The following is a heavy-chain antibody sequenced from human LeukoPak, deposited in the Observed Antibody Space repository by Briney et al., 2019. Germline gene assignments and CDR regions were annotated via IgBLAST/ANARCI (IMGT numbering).Heavy chain of an antibody. Sequence: GGSLRLSCAASGFTFSSYSMNWVRQAPGKGLEWVSYISSSSSTIYYADSVKGRFTISRDNAKNSLYLQMNSLRAEDTAVYYCARDTLGSGSFFFDYWGQGTLVTVSS. V-gene: IGHV3-48*04. CDR2: ISSSSSTI. D-gene: IGHD3-10*01. CDR3: ARDTLGSGSFFFDY. CDR1: GFTFSSYS. J-gene: IGHJ4*02.